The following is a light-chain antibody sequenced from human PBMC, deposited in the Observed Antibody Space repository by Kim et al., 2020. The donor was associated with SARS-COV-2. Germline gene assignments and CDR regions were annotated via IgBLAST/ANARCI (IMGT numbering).Light chain of an antibody. V-gene: IGKV1-5*03. Sequence: DIQMTQSPLILSASIGDRVTITCRASQSVSNSLVWYQQTPGKAPKLLIYKASNLQSGAPSRFSGSGSGTDFTLTISSLQPDDFATYYCQAHSGAPTFGPGTKLEI. CDR3: QAHSGAPT. CDR2: KAS. CDR1: QSVSNS. J-gene: IGKJ2*01.